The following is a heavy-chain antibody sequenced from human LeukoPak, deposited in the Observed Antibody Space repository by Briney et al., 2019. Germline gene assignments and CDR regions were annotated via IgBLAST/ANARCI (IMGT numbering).Heavy chain of an antibody. J-gene: IGHJ4*02. Sequence: PGGSLRLSCTASGYIFSSYGMSWVRQAPGKGLEWVSAITGGGGSTYYADYVKGRFTISRDNSKNTLYLQMNSLRAEDTAVYYCAKGDTTWELPHDYWGQGTLVTVSS. V-gene: IGHV3-23*01. CDR2: ITGGGGST. CDR1: GYIFSSYG. CDR3: AKGDTTWELPHDY. D-gene: IGHD1-26*01.